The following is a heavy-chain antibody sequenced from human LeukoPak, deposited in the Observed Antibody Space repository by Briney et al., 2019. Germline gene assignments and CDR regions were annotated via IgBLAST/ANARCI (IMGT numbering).Heavy chain of an antibody. CDR2: IYYSGST. J-gene: IGHJ5*01. V-gene: IGHV4-39*07. D-gene: IGHD2-8*01. Sequence: SETLSLTCTVSGGSISSYYWGWIRQPPGKGLEWIGSIYYSGSTYYNPSLKSRVTISVDTSKNQFSLKLSSVTAADTAVCYCARGFCSSGACYRSWFDFWGQGTLVTVSS. CDR3: ARGFCSSGACYRSWFDF. CDR1: GGSISSYY.